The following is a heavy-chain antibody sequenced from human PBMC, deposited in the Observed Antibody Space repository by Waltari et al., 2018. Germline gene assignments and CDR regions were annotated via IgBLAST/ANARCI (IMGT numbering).Heavy chain of an antibody. D-gene: IGHD2-15*01. V-gene: IGHV3-7*04. CDR2: IKQDGSEK. CDR3: ARGLLTGSYGMDV. CDR1: GFTFSSYW. Sequence: EVQLVESGGGLVQPGGSLRLSCAASGFTFSSYWMSWVRQAPGKGLEWVANIKQDGSEKYYVDSVKGRFTISRDNAKNSLYLQMNSLRAEDTAVYYCARGLLTGSYGMDVWGQGTTVTVSS. J-gene: IGHJ6*02.